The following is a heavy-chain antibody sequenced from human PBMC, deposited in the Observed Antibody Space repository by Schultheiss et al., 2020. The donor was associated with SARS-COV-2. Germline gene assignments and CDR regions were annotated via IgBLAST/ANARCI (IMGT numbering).Heavy chain of an antibody. J-gene: IGHJ6*02. V-gene: IGHV1-69*01. CDR3: ARYGFYNHYGMDV. CDR1: GGTFSSYA. CDR2: IIPIFGTA. D-gene: IGHD2-2*02. Sequence: KISCKASGGTFSSYAISWVRQAPGQGLEWMGGIIPIFGTANYAQKFQGRVTITADESTSTAYMELSSLRSEDTAVYYCARYGFYNHYGMDVWGQGTTVTVSS.